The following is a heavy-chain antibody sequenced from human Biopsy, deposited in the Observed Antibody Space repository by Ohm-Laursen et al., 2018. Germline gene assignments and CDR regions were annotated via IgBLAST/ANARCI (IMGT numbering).Heavy chain of an antibody. Sequence: SLRLSCSASDFTVSENYFTWVRQAPGKGLQWVSTITGTGSGIGTTTYYADSVKGRFTISRDNSKNTLYLQMNSLRADDTAVYYCAKDHFPGNSQWDAFDIWGQGTTVTVSS. J-gene: IGHJ3*02. V-gene: IGHV3-23*01. CDR2: ITGTGSGIGTTT. CDR1: DFTVSENY. CDR3: AKDHFPGNSQWDAFDI. D-gene: IGHD4-23*01.